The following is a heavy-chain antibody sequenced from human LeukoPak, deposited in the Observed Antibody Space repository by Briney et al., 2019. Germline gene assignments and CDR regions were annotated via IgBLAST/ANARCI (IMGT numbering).Heavy chain of an antibody. V-gene: IGHV3-23*01. J-gene: IGHJ1*01. CDR3: AKTILSFQH. CDR1: GFTVSRYA. CDR2: IRRSRGTT. Sequence: HPGGSLRLSCAASGFTVSRYAMRWVRQAPGKGREWVSAIRRSRGTTYYADPVKGRFTISRDNSKNTLYLQMNSLRAEDTAVYYCAKTILSFQHWGQGTLVTVSS. D-gene: IGHD2/OR15-2a*01.